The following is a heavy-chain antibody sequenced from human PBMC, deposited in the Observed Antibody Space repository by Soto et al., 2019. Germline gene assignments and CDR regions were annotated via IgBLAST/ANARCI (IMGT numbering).Heavy chain of an antibody. J-gene: IGHJ4*02. V-gene: IGHV4-31*03. D-gene: IGHD6-19*01. CDR2: IYFTGTT. CDR1: GHSLSSGGYY. CDR3: ARDWGSSGWPN. Sequence: PSETLSLTCTVSGHSLSSGGYYWSWIRQHPGKGLEWVGYIYFTGTTLYNPSLKSRLAIPVDTSKNQFSLKLTSVTAADTAVYYCARDWGSSGWPNWGQGVLVTSPQ.